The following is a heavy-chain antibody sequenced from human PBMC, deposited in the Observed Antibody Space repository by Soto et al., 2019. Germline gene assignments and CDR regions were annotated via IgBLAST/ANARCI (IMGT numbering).Heavy chain of an antibody. CDR3: AREGGYSSSWYRDWFDP. CDR1: GGSISSSNW. J-gene: IGHJ5*02. Sequence: SETLSLTCAVSGGSISSSNWWSWVRQPPGKGLEWIGEIYHSGSTNYNPSLKSRVTISVDKSKNQFSLKLSSVTAADTAVYYCAREGGYSSSWYRDWFDPWGQGTLVTVSS. V-gene: IGHV4-4*02. D-gene: IGHD6-13*01. CDR2: IYHSGST.